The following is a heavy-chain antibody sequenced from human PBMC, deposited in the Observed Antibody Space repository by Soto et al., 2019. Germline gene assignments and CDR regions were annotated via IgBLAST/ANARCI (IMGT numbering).Heavy chain of an antibody. Sequence: QVQLQESGPGLVKPSGTMSLTCAVSRGSISSSNWWSWVRQPPGKGLEWIGEIYHSGSTNYNPSLKNRVTISVDKATTQFYLKLSSVTAADTAVYYCAVGTDCSSTSCYNRVGGFSNWFDPWGQGTLVTVAS. J-gene: IGHJ5*02. CDR1: RGSISSSNW. V-gene: IGHV4-4*02. D-gene: IGHD2-2*02. CDR2: IYHSGST. CDR3: AVGTDCSSTSCYNRVGGFSNWFDP.